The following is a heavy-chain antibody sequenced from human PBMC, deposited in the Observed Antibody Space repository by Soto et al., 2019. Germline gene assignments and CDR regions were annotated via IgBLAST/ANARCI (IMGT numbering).Heavy chain of an antibody. CDR1: GYTFTGYY. CDR2: INPNSGGT. Sequence: ASVKVSCKTSGYTFTGYYMHWVRQAPGQGLEWMGWINPNSGGTNYAQKFQGRVTMTRDTSISTAYMELSRLRSDDTAVYYCARDXPVEWLSSYYYYYGMDVWGQGTTVTVSS. V-gene: IGHV1-2*02. D-gene: IGHD3-3*01. J-gene: IGHJ6*02. CDR3: ARDXPVEWLSSYYYYYGMDV.